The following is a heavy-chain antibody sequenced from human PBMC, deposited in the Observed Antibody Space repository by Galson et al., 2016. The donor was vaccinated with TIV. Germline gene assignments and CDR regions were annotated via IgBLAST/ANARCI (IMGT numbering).Heavy chain of an antibody. J-gene: IGHJ3*02. CDR2: ISGSGGIT. CDR1: GFTFNNYA. CDR3: AKRRNYGGDALES. D-gene: IGHD4-23*01. Sequence: SLRLSCAASGFTFNNYAMHWVHQAPGKGLEWVSGISGSGGITYIAESVKGRFAISRDNSRDTLYLQLNSLRAEDTAVYYCAKRRNYGGDALESWGQGTMVTVSS. V-gene: IGHV3-23*01.